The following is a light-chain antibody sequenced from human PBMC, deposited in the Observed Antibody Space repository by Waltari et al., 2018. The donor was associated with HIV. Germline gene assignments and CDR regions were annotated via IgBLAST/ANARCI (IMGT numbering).Light chain of an antibody. CDR2: DTS. CDR1: QTVRSTS. Sequence: IVLMQSPASISVSLGESATLSCGASQTVRSTSLAWYHHRPGLAPRLLIYDTSIRPTDIQERFNGSGSARDFTLTVNRVEAEDSGVFYCQHYDNSPPIIFGPGTRVEI. CDR3: QHYDNSPPII. J-gene: IGKJ5*01. V-gene: IGKV3D-20*01.